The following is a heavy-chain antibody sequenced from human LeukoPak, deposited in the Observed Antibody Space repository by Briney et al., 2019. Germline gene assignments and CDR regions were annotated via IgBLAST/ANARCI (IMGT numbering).Heavy chain of an antibody. V-gene: IGHV4-30-4*01. CDR3: ARRTYYDTLTGYNYWYFDL. J-gene: IGHJ2*01. CDR2: IYYSGST. CDR1: GGSLISDDSY. D-gene: IGHD3-9*01. Sequence: SQTLSLTCSVSGGSLISDDSYWSWDRHPPGRGRGWIGYIYYSGSTYYTPSLESRVTMSVDTSKNQFSLNLRSVTATDTAVYYCARRTYYDTLTGYNYWYFDLWGRGTLVTVSS.